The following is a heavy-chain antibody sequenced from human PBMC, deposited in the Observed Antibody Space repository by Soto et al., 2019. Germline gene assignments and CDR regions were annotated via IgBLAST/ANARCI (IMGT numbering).Heavy chain of an antibody. Sequence: TLSLTCTVSGGSISSYYWSWIRQPPGKGLEWIGYIYYSGSTNYNPSLKSRVTISVDTSKNQFSLKLSSVTAADTAVYYCARFVRYSSGWYGTQYYFDYWGQGTLVTVSS. D-gene: IGHD6-19*01. J-gene: IGHJ4*02. V-gene: IGHV4-59*01. CDR3: ARFVRYSSGWYGTQYYFDY. CDR2: IYYSGST. CDR1: GGSISSYY.